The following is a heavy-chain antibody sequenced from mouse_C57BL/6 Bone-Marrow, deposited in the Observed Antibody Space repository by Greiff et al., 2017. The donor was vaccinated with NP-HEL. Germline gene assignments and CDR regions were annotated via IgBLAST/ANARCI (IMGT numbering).Heavy chain of an antibody. Sequence: VQLQQSGAELVRPGTSVKVSCKASGYAFTNYLIEWVKQRPGQGLEWIGVINPGSGGTNYNEKFKGKATLTADKSSSTAYMQLSSLTSEDSAVYFCARSGTWAMDYWGQGTSVTVSS. V-gene: IGHV1-54*01. CDR2: INPGSGGT. CDR1: GYAFTNYL. J-gene: IGHJ4*01. CDR3: ARSGTWAMDY. D-gene: IGHD3-3*01.